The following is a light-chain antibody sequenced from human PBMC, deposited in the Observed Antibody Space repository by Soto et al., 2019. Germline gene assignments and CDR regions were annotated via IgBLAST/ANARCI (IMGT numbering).Light chain of an antibody. CDR2: AAS. V-gene: IGKV1-8*01. CDR1: QGISSY. J-gene: IGKJ1*01. Sequence: AIRMTQSPSSLSASTGDRVTITCRASQGISSYLAWYQQKPGKAPKLLIYAASTLQSGVPSRFSGSGSGTDFTLTISCLQSEDFATYDCQQYYSYPPGTFGQGTKVEIK. CDR3: QQYYSYPPGT.